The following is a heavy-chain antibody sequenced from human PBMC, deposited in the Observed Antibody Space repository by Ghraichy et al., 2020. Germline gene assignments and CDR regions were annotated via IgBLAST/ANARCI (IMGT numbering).Heavy chain of an antibody. CDR2: INTDGTGK. V-gene: IGHV3-74*01. CDR3: VRDVNWNHDY. D-gene: IGHD1-1*01. CDR1: GFSFSTYW. Sequence: LSLTCEASGFSFSTYWMHWVRQAPGKGLVWVSRINTDGTGKNYADSVKGRFAISRDNAKNTLYLQMNSLRVEDMAVYYCVRDVNWNHDYWGQGTLVTVSS. J-gene: IGHJ4*02.